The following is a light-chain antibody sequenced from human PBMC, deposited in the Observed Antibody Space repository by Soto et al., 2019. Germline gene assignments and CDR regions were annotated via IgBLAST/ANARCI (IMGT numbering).Light chain of an antibody. V-gene: IGKV1-5*01. J-gene: IGKJ1*01. CDR1: QSISSW. Sequence: DIQMTQSPSTLSASVGDRVTITCRASQSISSWLAWYQQKPGKAPKLLIYDASSLESGVPSRFSGSGCGTEFPLGYCRQQPDDFASYFCQLQGFGQGTKVEIK. CDR3: QLQG. CDR2: DAS.